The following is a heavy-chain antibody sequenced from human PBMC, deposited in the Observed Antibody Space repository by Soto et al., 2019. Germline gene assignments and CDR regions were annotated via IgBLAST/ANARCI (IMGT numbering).Heavy chain of an antibody. CDR1: GFTFSNAW. CDR2: VKSKTDGGSA. CDR3: TTDSRTTLPEIRFDY. V-gene: IGHV3-15*07. D-gene: IGHD1-26*01. J-gene: IGHJ4*01. Sequence: GGSLRLSCAASGFTFSNAWMNWVRQVPGKGLEWVGRVKSKTDGGSADYAAPVKGRFAVSRDDSKNIVYLQMNNLKIEDTGVYYCTTDSRTTLPEIRFDYWGHGTQVTV.